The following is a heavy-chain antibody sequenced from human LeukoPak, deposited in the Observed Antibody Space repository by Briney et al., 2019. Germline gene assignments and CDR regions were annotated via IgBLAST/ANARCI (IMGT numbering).Heavy chain of an antibody. CDR3: ARGFTVTTGWYYYYYMDV. CDR1: GFTFSNYW. V-gene: IGHV3-7*01. J-gene: IGHJ6*03. D-gene: IGHD4-17*01. Sequence: PGGSLRLSCAASGFTFSNYWMSWVRQAPGKGLEWVANIKQDGSEKYYVDSVKGRFTISRDNAKNSLYLQMNSLRAEDTAVYYCARGFTVTTGWYYYYYMDVWGKGTTVTISS. CDR2: IKQDGSEK.